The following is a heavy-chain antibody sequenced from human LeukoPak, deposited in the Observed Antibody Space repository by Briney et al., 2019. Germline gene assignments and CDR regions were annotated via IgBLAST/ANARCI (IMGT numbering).Heavy chain of an antibody. CDR1: GGSFSGYY. V-gene: IGHV4-34*01. Sequence: SETLSLTCVVYGGSFSGYYWSWIRQPPGKGLEWIGEINHSGSTNYNPSLKSRVTISVDTSKNQFSLKLSSVTAADTAVYYCARDHDSSGYYADYWGQGTLATVSS. CDR3: ARDHDSSGYYADY. J-gene: IGHJ4*02. CDR2: INHSGST. D-gene: IGHD3-22*01.